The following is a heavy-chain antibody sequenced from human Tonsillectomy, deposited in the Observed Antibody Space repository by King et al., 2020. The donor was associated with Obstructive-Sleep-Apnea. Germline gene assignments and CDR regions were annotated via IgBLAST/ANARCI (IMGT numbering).Heavy chain of an antibody. CDR1: GFTFRSYS. CDR2: ISRSSSHI. J-gene: IGHJ2*01. V-gene: IGHV3-21*04. D-gene: IGHD2-21*02. CDR3: ARDRGDCIDL. Sequence: VQLVESGGGLGKPGGSLRLSCVAPGFTFRSYSVRLGRQAPGKGVAWGSYISRSSSHIYDADAVKGRFTISRDNAKNSLYLQMNRLGAEDKAVYYCARDRGDCIDLWGRGTLVTVSS.